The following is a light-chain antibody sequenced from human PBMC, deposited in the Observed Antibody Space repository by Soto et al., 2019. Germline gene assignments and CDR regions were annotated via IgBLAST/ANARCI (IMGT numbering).Light chain of an antibody. V-gene: IGKV1-5*03. Sequence: DIPMTQSPSTLSASVGDRVTITCRASQSISSWLAWYQQKPGKAPKLLIYKASSLESWVPSRFSGSGSGTEFTLTISSLQPDDFATYYCQQYNSYSWTFGQGTKVEIK. CDR1: QSISSW. J-gene: IGKJ1*01. CDR3: QQYNSYSWT. CDR2: KAS.